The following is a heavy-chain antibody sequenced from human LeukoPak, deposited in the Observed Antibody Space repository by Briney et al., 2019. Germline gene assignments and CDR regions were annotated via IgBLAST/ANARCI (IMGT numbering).Heavy chain of an antibody. Sequence: QSGGSLRLSCAASGFTFSSYGMHWVRQAPGKGLEWVAVISYDGSNKYYADSVKGRFTISRDNARNSLYLQMTSLRAEDTAVYYCARLAQQRFNSDWYPDYWGQGTLVTVSS. CDR1: GFTFSSYG. CDR3: ARLAQQRFNSDWYPDY. V-gene: IGHV3-30*03. D-gene: IGHD3-9*01. CDR2: ISYDGSNK. J-gene: IGHJ4*02.